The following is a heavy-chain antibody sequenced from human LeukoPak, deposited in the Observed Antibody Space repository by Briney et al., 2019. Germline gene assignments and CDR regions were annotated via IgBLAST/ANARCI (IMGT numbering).Heavy chain of an antibody. CDR3: VRHPSISAAVPRYFDP. CDR1: GGSISTGNYY. J-gene: IGHJ5*02. D-gene: IGHD6-13*01. Sequence: SETLSLTCTVSGGSISTGNYYWGWIRQPPGKGLEWIGSIYYSGSTFDNPSLKSRVTMSVDTSKNHFSMRLNSVTAADTAVYYCVRHPSISAAVPRYFDPWGQGTLVTVSS. V-gene: IGHV4-39*01. CDR2: IYYSGST.